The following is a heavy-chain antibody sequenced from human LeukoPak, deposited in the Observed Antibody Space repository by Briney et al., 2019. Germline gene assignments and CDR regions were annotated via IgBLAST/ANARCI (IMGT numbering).Heavy chain of an antibody. CDR3: ARDIGEAAAPNWFDP. D-gene: IGHD3-10*01. CDR2: ISSSSSTI. Sequence: PGGSLRLSCAASGFTFSSYSMNWVRQAPGKGLEWVSYISSSSSTIYYADSVKGRFTISRDNAKNSLYLQMNSLRAEDTAVYYCARDIGEAAAPNWFDPWGQGTLVTVSS. J-gene: IGHJ5*02. V-gene: IGHV3-48*04. CDR1: GFTFSSYS.